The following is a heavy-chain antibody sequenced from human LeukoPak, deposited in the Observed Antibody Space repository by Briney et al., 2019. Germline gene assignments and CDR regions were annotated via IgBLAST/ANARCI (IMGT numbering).Heavy chain of an antibody. CDR1: GGSISSSSYY. D-gene: IGHD3-22*01. J-gene: IGHJ3*02. CDR3: ARQGAKKTYYYDSSGYLRGALDI. V-gene: IGHV4-39*01. CDR2: IYYSGST. Sequence: SETLSLTCTVSGGSISSSSYYWGWIRQPPGKGLEWIGSIYYSGSTYYNPSLKSRVTISVDTSKNQFSLKLSSVTAADTAVYYCARQGAKKTYYYDSSGYLRGALDIWGQGTMVTVSS.